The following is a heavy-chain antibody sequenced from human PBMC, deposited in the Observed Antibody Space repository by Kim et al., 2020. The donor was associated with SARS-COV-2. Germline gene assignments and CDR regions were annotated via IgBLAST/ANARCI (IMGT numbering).Heavy chain of an antibody. CDR1: GYSFTSYW. Sequence: GESLKISCKGSGYSFTSYWISWVRQMPGKGLEWMGRIDPSDSYTNYSPSFQGHVTISADKSISTAYLQWSSLKASDTAMYYCAGTIAVAGTRYFLFAFDIWGQGTMVTVSS. J-gene: IGHJ3*02. CDR2: IDPSDSYT. V-gene: IGHV5-10-1*01. CDR3: AGTIAVAGTRYFLFAFDI. D-gene: IGHD6-19*01.